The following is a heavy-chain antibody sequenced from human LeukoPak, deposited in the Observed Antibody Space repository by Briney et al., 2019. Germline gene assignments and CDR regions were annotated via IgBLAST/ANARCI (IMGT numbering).Heavy chain of an antibody. Sequence: SETLSLTCTVSGGSISSGSYYWSWIRQPAGKGLEWIGRIYTSGSTNYNPSLKSRVTISVDMSKNQFSLKLSSVTAADTAVYYCARDVSDDGWDVWGQGTTVTVSS. CDR1: GGSISSGSYY. CDR3: ARDVSDDGWDV. CDR2: IYTSGST. V-gene: IGHV4-61*02. D-gene: IGHD2-8*01. J-gene: IGHJ6*02.